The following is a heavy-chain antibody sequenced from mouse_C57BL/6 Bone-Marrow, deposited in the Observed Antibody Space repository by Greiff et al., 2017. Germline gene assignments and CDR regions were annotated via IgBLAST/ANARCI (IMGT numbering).Heavy chain of an antibody. J-gene: IGHJ4*01. CDR1: GFTFSDSY. V-gene: IGHV5-16*01. Sequence: EVHLVESEGGLVQPGSSMKLSCTASGFTFSDSYMAWVRQVPEKGLEWVANINYDGSSTYYLDSLKSRFIISRDNAKNILYLQMSSLKSEDTATYYCARDRVYGSSYGAMDYWGQGTSVTGSS. D-gene: IGHD1-1*01. CDR3: ARDRVYGSSYGAMDY. CDR2: INYDGSST.